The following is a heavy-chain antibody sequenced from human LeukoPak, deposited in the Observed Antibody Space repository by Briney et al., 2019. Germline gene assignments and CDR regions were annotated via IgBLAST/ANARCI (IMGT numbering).Heavy chain of an antibody. Sequence: ASVKVSRKASGYTFTSYYMHWVRHAPGQGREWMGIINPSGGSTSYTQKFQVRVTMTRDTSTSTVYMELSSLRSEDTAVYYCASRGRGYSGYAPVFDYYYYYYMDVWGKGTTVTVSS. CDR1: GYTFTSYY. V-gene: IGHV1-46*01. CDR3: ASRGRGYSGYAPVFDYYYYYYMDV. J-gene: IGHJ6*03. CDR2: INPSGGST. D-gene: IGHD5-12*01.